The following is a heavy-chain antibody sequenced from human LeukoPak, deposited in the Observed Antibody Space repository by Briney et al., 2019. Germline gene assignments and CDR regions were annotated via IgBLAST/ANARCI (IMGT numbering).Heavy chain of an antibody. Sequence: PSETLSLTCTVSGGSISGYCWSWIRQPPGRGLEWIGYIRYSGTTNYSPSLKSRATISVDTSKNQFSLNLISVTAADTAIYYCARVSSGGYFHTYYFDYWGQGTLVTVSS. D-gene: IGHD3-22*01. CDR3: ARVSSGGYFHTYYFDY. CDR1: GGSISGYC. V-gene: IGHV4-59*01. J-gene: IGHJ4*02. CDR2: IRYSGTT.